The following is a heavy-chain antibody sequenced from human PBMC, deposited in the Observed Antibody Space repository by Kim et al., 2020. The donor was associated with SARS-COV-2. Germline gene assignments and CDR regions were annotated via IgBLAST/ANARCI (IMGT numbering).Heavy chain of an antibody. CDR3: ARGWSGSSWLYYYYGMDV. CDR1: GFTFSSYG. Sequence: GGSLRLSCAASGFTFSSYGMHWVRQAPGKGLEWVAVIWYDGSNKYYADSVKGRFTISRDNSKNTLYLQMNSLRAEDTAVYYCARGWSGSSWLYYYYGMDVWGQGTTVTVSS. D-gene: IGHD6-13*01. J-gene: IGHJ6*02. CDR2: IWYDGSNK. V-gene: IGHV3-33*08.